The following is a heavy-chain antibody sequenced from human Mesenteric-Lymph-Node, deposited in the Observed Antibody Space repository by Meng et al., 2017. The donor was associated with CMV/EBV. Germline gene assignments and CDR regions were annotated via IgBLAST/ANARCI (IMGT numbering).Heavy chain of an antibody. CDR1: GGSISNYY. J-gene: IGHJ3*02. CDR2: IYYSGGT. Sequence: GSLRLSCTVSGGSISNYYWSWIRQPPGKGLEWIGYIYYSGGTNYNPSLKSRASISVDTSKNQFSLRLNSVTAADTAIYYCARKTKGFDIWGQGTMVTVSS. V-gene: IGHV4-59*01. CDR3: ARKTKGFDI.